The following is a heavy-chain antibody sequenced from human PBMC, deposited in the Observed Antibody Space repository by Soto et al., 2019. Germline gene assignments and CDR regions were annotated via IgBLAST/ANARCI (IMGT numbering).Heavy chain of an antibody. J-gene: IGHJ6*02. V-gene: IGHV1-69*01. CDR3: ARDGGVVVPAAKGYYYGMDV. Sequence: QVQLVQSGAEVKKPGSSVKVSCKASGGTFSSYAISWVRQAPGQGLEWMGGIIPIFGTANYAQKFQGRVTITADESTNTAYMELSSLRSEDTAVYYCARDGGVVVPAAKGYYYGMDVWGQGTTVTVSS. CDR2: IIPIFGTA. D-gene: IGHD2-2*01. CDR1: GGTFSSYA.